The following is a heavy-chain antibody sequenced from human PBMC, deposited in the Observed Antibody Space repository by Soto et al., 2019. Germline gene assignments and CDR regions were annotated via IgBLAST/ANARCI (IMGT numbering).Heavy chain of an antibody. Sequence: AASVEVSCKASGGAFSSYSISWVLQAPGQGLEWMGGIIPIFDITNYAQKFQGRVTITADESTSTAYMELSSLGSDDTAVYYCARPDEGGYSSNHHYYYALDVWGQGTTVTVSS. CDR1: GGAFSSYS. J-gene: IGHJ6*02. D-gene: IGHD3-22*01. V-gene: IGHV1-69*13. CDR3: ARPDEGGYSSNHHYYYALDV. CDR2: IIPIFDIT.